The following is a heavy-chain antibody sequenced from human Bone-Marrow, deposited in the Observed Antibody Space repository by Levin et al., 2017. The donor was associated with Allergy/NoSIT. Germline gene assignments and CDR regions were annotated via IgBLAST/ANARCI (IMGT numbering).Heavy chain of an antibody. J-gene: IGHJ4*02. V-gene: IGHV3-48*01. CDR1: GFTFSSYS. CDR2: ISSSSSTI. CDR3: ARDVAGIAAAGTSIRPVSINDY. D-gene: IGHD6-13*01. Sequence: GGSLRLSCAASGFTFSSYSMNWVRQAPGKGLEWVSYISSSSSTIYYADSVKGRFTISRDNAKNSLYLQMNSLRAEDTAVYYCARDVAGIAAAGTSIRPVSINDYWGQGTLVTVSS.